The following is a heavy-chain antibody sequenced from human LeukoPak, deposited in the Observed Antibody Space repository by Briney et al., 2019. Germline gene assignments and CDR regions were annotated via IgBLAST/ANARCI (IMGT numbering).Heavy chain of an antibody. CDR1: GLTFSSYG. D-gene: IGHD5-24*01. J-gene: IGHJ4*02. CDR3: AKRPQLDY. Sequence: PGGSLRLSCAASGLTFSSYGMHWVRQAPGKGLEWVAVISYDGSNKYYADSVRGRFTISRDNSKNTLYLQMNSLRAEDTAVYYCAKRPQLDYWGQGTLVTVSS. CDR2: ISYDGSNK. V-gene: IGHV3-30*18.